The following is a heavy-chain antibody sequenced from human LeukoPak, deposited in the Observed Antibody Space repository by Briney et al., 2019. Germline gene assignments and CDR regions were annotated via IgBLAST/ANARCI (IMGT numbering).Heavy chain of an antibody. Sequence: GGSLRLSCAASGFTFSAYAMTWVRQATGKWLEWVSIIRGNGGGTYYADSVKGRFNIFRDNSENTLYLQMNSLRVDDTAVYYCARVGQYYDFWSGFDFWGQGALVIV. D-gene: IGHD3-3*01. V-gene: IGHV3-23*01. CDR3: ARVGQYYDFWSGFDF. CDR1: GFTFSAYA. J-gene: IGHJ4*02. CDR2: IRGNGGGT.